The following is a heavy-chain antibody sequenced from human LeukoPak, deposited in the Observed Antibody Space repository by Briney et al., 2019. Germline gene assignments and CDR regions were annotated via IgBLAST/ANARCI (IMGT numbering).Heavy chain of an antibody. Sequence: SETLSLTCTVSGGSISSYYWSWIRQPPGKGLEWIGYIYYSGSTNYNPSLKSRVTISVDTSKNQFSLKLSSVAAADTAVYYCARESSGSYGFDYWGQGTLVTVSS. CDR1: GGSISSYY. D-gene: IGHD1-26*01. J-gene: IGHJ4*02. CDR3: ARESSGSYGFDY. CDR2: IYYSGST. V-gene: IGHV4-59*01.